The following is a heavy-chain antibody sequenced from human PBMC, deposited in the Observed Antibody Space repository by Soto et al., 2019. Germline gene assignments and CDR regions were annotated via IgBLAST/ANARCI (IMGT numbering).Heavy chain of an antibody. V-gene: IGHV1-18*01. CDR1: GYTFTSYC. CDR2: ISAYNGNT. Sequence: ASVKVSCKASGYTFTSYCISWVRQAPGQGLEWMGWISAYNGNTNYAQKLQGRVTMTTDTSTSTAYMELRSLRSDDTAVYYCARGRYSGYDLDAFDIWGQGTMVTVSS. D-gene: IGHD5-12*01. CDR3: ARGRYSGYDLDAFDI. J-gene: IGHJ3*02.